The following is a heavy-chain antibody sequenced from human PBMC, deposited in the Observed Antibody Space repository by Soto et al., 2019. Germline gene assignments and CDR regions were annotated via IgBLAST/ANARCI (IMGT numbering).Heavy chain of an antibody. Sequence: EVQLVESGGGLVQPGGSLKLSCAASGFTFSGSAMHWVRQASGKGLEWVGGIRSKANSYVTAYAASVKGRFTISRDESKNTAYLQMNSLKTEDTAVYYCATRHSGSYSQFTDYWGQGTLVTVSS. D-gene: IGHD1-26*01. J-gene: IGHJ4*02. CDR1: GFTFSGSA. CDR2: IRSKANSYVT. CDR3: ATRHSGSYSQFTDY. V-gene: IGHV3-73*02.